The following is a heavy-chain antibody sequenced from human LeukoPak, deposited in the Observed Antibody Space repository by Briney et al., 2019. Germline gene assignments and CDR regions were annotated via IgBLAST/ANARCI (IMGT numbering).Heavy chain of an antibody. CDR3: ARDGTYCSSTSCYSDY. V-gene: IGHV3-21*01. J-gene: IGHJ4*02. Sequence: PGGSLRLSCAASGFTFSSYSMNWVRQAPGKGLEWVSSISSSSGYIYYADSVKGRFTISRDNAKNSLYLQMNSLRAEDTAVYYCARDGTYCSSTSCYSDYWGQGTLVTVSS. CDR1: GFTFSSYS. CDR2: ISSSSGYI. D-gene: IGHD2-2*01.